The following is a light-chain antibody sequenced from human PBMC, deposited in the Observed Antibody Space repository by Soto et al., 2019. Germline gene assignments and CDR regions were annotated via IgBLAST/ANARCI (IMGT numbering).Light chain of an antibody. V-gene: IGLV2-18*02. CDR1: SSDVGSYNR. CDR2: EVS. CDR3: SSHTNSGTYV. J-gene: IGLJ1*01. Sequence: QSALTQPPSVSGSPGQSVTISCTGTSSDVGSYNRVSWYQHPSGTAPKLMIFEVSYRPSGVPDRFSGSRSGNTASLTISGLQAEDEADYYCSSHTNSGTYVFGTGTKVTVL.